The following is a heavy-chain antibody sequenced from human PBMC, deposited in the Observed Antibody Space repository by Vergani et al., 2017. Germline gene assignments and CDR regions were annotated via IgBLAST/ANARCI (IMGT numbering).Heavy chain of an antibody. CDR2: IIPIFGTA. V-gene: IGHV1-69*01. Sequence: QVQLVQSGAEVKKPGSSVKVSCKASGGTFSSYAISWVRQAPGQGLEWMGGIIPIFGTANYAQKFQGRVTITADESTSTAYMELSSLRSEDTPVYYCARHTMVRGAIIPSNWFDPWGQGTLVTVSS. D-gene: IGHD3-10*01. CDR1: GGTFSSYA. J-gene: IGHJ5*02. CDR3: ARHTMVRGAIIPSNWFDP.